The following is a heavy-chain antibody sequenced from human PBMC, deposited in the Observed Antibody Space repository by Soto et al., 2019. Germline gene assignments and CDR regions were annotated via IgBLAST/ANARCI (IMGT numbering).Heavy chain of an antibody. CDR3: ARGPSGYDLRFYYYYGMDV. CDR2: INHSGST. Sequence: SETLSLTCAVYGGSFSGYYWSWIRQPPGKGLEWIGEINHSGSTNYNPSLKSRVTISVDTSKNQFSLKLSSVTAADTAVYYCARGPSGYDLRFYYYYGMDVWGQGTTVTVSS. CDR1: GGSFSGYY. J-gene: IGHJ6*02. D-gene: IGHD5-12*01. V-gene: IGHV4-34*01.